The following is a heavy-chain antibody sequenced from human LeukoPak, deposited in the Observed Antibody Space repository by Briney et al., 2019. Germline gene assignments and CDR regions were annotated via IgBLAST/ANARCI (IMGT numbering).Heavy chain of an antibody. Sequence: GGSLRLSCAASGFTFSTFAMIWVRQPPGKGLEWVSSIFPSGGEIHYADSVRGRFTISRDNSKSTLSLQMNSLRGEDTAVYYCARDSRYNYDSSYSGLGDSWGQGTLVTVSS. CDR3: ARDSRYNYDSSYSGLGDS. V-gene: IGHV3-23*01. CDR2: IFPSGGEI. D-gene: IGHD3-22*01. J-gene: IGHJ4*02. CDR1: GFTFSTFA.